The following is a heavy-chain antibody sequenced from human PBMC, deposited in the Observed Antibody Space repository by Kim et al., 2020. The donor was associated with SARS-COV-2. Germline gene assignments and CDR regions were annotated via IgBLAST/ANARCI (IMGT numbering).Heavy chain of an antibody. V-gene: IGHV3-21*04. Sequence: GGSLRLSCAASGFILINYSMNWVRQAPGKGLEWVSSISSSSSYIYYAESVKGRFTISRDNSKNSLYLQMNSLRAEDTAVYYFARAGSGTYYNSPDAYYYYGMDVWGQGTTVTVSS. CDR1: GFILINYS. J-gene: IGHJ6*02. CDR2: ISSSSSYI. CDR3: ARAGSGTYYNSPDAYYYYGMDV. D-gene: IGHD3-10*01.